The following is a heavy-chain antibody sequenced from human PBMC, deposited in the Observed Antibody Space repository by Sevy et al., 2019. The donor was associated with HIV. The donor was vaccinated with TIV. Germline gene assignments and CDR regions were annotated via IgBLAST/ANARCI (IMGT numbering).Heavy chain of an antibody. CDR1: GFTFSYYT. CDR3: ARSTDYYDNSGYDS. CDR2: ISSGSSYI. V-gene: IGHV3-21*03. D-gene: IGHD3-22*01. J-gene: IGHJ4*02. Sequence: GGSLRLSCAASGFTFSYYTMNWVRQAPGKGLEWVSSISSGSSYIFYADPMKGRFTVSRDNPKNSLFLQMNSLRDEDTALYYCARSTDYYDNSGYDSWGRGTLVTVSS.